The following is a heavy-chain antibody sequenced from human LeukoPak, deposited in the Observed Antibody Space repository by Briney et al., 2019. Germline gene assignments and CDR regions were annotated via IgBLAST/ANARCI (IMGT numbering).Heavy chain of an antibody. D-gene: IGHD1-26*01. J-gene: IGHJ6*02. CDR1: GGSFSGYY. CDR3: ARGRSNYYGMDV. CDR2: IYYNGNT. V-gene: IGHV4-59*01. Sequence: PSETLSLTCAVYGGSFSGYYWNWIRRPPGKGLEWIRYIYYNGNTNYSPSLKSRVTMSVDTSKNLYSLKVSSVTAADTAVYYCARGRSNYYGMDVWGQGTTVTVSS.